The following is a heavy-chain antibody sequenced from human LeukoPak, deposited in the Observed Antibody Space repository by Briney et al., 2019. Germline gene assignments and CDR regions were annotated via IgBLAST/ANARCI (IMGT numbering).Heavy chain of an antibody. CDR1: GDSISSGGYS. Sequence: KTSETLSLTCAVSGDSISSGGYSWNWIRQPPGEGLEWIGFIYSSGSTYYNPSLKSRVTISVDTSKNQFSLKVASVTAADTAVYYCARGWGPAHCGGDCHRHFDYWGQGTLVTVSS. CDR3: ARGWGPAHCGGDCHRHFDY. V-gene: IGHV4-30-4*07. CDR2: IYSSGST. J-gene: IGHJ4*02. D-gene: IGHD2-21*02.